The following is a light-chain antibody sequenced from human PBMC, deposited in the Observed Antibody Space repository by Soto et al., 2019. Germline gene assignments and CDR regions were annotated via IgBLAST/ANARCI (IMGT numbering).Light chain of an antibody. Sequence: EIVLTQSPGTLSLSPGERATLSCRASQSVSSSYLAWYQQKPGQAPRLLIYGASSRATGIPDRFSGSGSGTDFTLTISRLEPEDFAVYYCQQYGSSPGTFGQGNQVEIK. CDR3: QQYGSSPGT. CDR1: QSVSSSY. J-gene: IGKJ1*01. CDR2: GAS. V-gene: IGKV3-20*01.